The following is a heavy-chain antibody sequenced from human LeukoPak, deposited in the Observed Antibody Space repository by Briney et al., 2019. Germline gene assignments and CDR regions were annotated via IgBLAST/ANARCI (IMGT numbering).Heavy chain of an antibody. J-gene: IGHJ5*02. D-gene: IGHD2-15*01. Sequence: ASVKVSCKASGYTFTGYYMHWVRQAPGQGLEWMGWINPNSGGTNYAQKFQGRVTMTRDTSISIAYMELSRLRSDDTAVYYCASSPAGIVVVAATAPNWFDPWGQGTLVTVSS. CDR1: GYTFTGYY. V-gene: IGHV1-2*02. CDR2: INPNSGGT. CDR3: ASSPAGIVVVAATAPNWFDP.